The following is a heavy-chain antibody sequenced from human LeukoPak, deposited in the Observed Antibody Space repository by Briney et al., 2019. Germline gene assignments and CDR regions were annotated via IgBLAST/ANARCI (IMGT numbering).Heavy chain of an antibody. J-gene: IGHJ4*02. V-gene: IGHV3-15*01. Sequence: SGVSLRLSCAASGFTFSNTWMSWVRQAPGKGLEWVGRIKSKTDGGTTDYAAPVKGRFAISRDDSKNTLYLQMNSLKTEDTAVYYCTIPASGYSYGVFDSWGQGILVTVSS. CDR3: TIPASGYSYGVFDS. D-gene: IGHD5-18*01. CDR2: IKSKTDGGTT. CDR1: GFTFSNTW.